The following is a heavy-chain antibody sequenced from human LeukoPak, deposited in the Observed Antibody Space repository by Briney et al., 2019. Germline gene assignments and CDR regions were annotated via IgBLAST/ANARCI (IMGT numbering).Heavy chain of an antibody. CDR1: GGSVSSNIYS. CDR2: LYYGGST. V-gene: IGHV4-39*01. Sequence: SETLSLTCTVSGGSVSSNIYSWGWIRQPPGKGLEWIGSLYYGGSTHYKPSLKSRVTISVDTSKNQFSLKLSSVTAADTAVYYCARLKKERFGDFFSRLPSTPRYYFDYWGQGTPVTVSS. D-gene: IGHD3-10*01. CDR3: ARLKKERFGDFFSRLPSTPRYYFDY. J-gene: IGHJ4*02.